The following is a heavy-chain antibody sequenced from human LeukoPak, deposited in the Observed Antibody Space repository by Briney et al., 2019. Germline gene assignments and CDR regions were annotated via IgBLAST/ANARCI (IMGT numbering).Heavy chain of an antibody. J-gene: IGHJ4*02. Sequence: SETLSLTCAVYGGSFSGYYWSWIRQPPGKGLEWIGEINHSGSTNYNPSLKSRVTISVDTSKNQFSLKLSSVTSADTAVYYCARGQKYRSGYTVTELGSGYFDYWGQGTLVTVSS. D-gene: IGHD5-18*01. V-gene: IGHV4-34*01. CDR2: INHSGST. CDR3: ARGQKYRSGYTVTELGSGYFDY. CDR1: GGSFSGYY.